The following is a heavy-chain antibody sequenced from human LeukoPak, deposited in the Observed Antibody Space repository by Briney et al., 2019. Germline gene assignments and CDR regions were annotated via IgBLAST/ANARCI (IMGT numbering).Heavy chain of an antibody. CDR1: GGSINSGSYY. CDR2: IYTSGST. CDR3: ARRHVEYSSSSDPYYFDY. Sequence: SETLSLTCTVSGGSINSGSYYWSWIRQPAGTGLEWIGRIYTSGSTNYNPSLKSRVTISVDTSKNQFSLKLSSVTAADTAVYYCARRHVEYSSSSDPYYFDYWGQGTLVTVSS. J-gene: IGHJ4*02. D-gene: IGHD6-6*01. V-gene: IGHV4-61*02.